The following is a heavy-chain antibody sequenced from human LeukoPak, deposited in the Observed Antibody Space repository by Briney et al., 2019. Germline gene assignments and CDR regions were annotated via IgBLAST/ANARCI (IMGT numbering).Heavy chain of an antibody. V-gene: IGHV4-4*07. CDR1: GGSISSYY. CDR2: IYTSGST. CDR3: ARDSSRHYYYYYMDV. Sequence: PSETLSLTCTVSGGSISSYYWSWIRQPAGKGLEWIGRIYTSGSTNYNPSLKSRVNMSVDTSKNQFSLKLSSVTAADTAVYYCARDSSRHYYYYYMDVWGKGTTVTISS. J-gene: IGHJ6*03.